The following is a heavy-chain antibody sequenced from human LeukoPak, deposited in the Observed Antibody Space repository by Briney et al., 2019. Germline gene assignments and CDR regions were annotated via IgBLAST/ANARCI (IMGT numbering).Heavy chain of an antibody. CDR2: MNPNSGNT. Sequence: ASVKVSCKASEYTFTSYDINWVRQATGQGLEWMGWMNPNSGNTGYAQKFQGRVTMTRNTSISTAYMELSSLRSEDTAVYYCARALGIAVAAVGYWGQGTLVTVSS. J-gene: IGHJ4*02. CDR3: ARALGIAVAAVGY. V-gene: IGHV1-8*01. D-gene: IGHD6-19*01. CDR1: EYTFTSYD.